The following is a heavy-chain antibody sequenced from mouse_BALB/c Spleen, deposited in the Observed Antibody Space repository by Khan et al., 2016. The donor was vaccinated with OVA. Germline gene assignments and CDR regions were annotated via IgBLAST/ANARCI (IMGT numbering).Heavy chain of an antibody. Sequence: QIQLVQSGAELARPGASVKMSCKASGYTFTNYTMHWVKQRPGQGLEWIGYINPSSGYINYNQKFKDKATLTADKSSSTAYLQLTSLTSDDSAVYSCVRIPVPPYFFDSWGQGTTLTVSS. V-gene: IGHV1-4*01. CDR3: VRIPVPPYFFDS. J-gene: IGHJ2*01. CDR1: GYTFTNYT. CDR2: INPSSGYI.